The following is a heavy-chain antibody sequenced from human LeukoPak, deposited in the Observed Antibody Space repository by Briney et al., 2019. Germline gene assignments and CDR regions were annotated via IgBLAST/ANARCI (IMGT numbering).Heavy chain of an antibody. CDR2: IYYSGST. J-gene: IGHJ5*02. Sequence: PSETLSLTCAVYGGSFSGYYRSWIRQHPGKGLEWIGYIYYSGSTYYNPSLKSRVTISVDTSKNQFSLKLSSVTAADTAVYYCARDRSSGWFDPWGQGTLVTVSS. CDR3: ARDRSSGWFDP. V-gene: IGHV4-31*11. CDR1: GGSFSGYY.